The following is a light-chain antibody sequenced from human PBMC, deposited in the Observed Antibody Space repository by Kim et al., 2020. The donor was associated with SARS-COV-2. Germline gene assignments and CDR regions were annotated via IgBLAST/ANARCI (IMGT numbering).Light chain of an antibody. J-gene: IGKJ4*01. Sequence: DIQMTQSPSSLSASVGDRVTITCQASQDISNYLNWYQQKPGKAPKLLIYDASNLETGVPSRFSGSGSGTDFTFTISSLQPEDIATYYCQQYDNLPLPFGGGTKVDIK. CDR2: DAS. CDR1: QDISNY. CDR3: QQYDNLPLP. V-gene: IGKV1-33*01.